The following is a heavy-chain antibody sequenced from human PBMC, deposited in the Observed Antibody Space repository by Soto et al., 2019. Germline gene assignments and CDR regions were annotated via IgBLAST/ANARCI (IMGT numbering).Heavy chain of an antibody. CDR1: GFTFSSYA. J-gene: IGHJ4*02. CDR2: ISGSGGST. Sequence: HPXGGLRLTCSTSGFTFSSYAMSWVRQAPGKGLEWVSAISGSGGSTYYADSVKGRFTISRDNSKNTLYLQMNSLRAEDTDVYYCAKGIVGATRNYFDYWGQGTLVTVYS. CDR3: AKGIVGATRNYFDY. D-gene: IGHD1-26*01. V-gene: IGHV3-23*01.